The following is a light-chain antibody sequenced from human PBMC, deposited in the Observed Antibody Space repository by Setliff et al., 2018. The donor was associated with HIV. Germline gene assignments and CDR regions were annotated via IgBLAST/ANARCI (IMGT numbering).Light chain of an antibody. V-gene: IGLV2-23*02. J-gene: IGLJ1*01. Sequence: GQSITISCTGTSSNVGTYDLVSWYQQYPGKAPQLIIYEVGKRPSGVSNRFSGSKSGNTASLTISGLQAEDEADYFCCSYAGSAFYVFGIGTKVTVL. CDR2: EVG. CDR1: SSNVGTYDL. CDR3: CSYAGSAFYV.